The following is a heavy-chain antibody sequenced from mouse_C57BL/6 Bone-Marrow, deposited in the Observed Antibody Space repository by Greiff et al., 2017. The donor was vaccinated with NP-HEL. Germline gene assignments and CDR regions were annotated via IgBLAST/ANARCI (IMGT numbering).Heavy chain of an antibody. V-gene: IGHV10-1*01. Sequence: EVHLVESGGGLVQPKGSLKLSCAASGFSFNTYAMNWVRQAPGKGLEWVARIRSKSNNYETYHADSVKDRFTISRDDSESMLYLQMNNVKTEDSAMYYCVRPDFTMVFACWGQGTLVTVAT. CDR1: GFSFNTYA. D-gene: IGHD2-3*01. CDR2: IRSKSNNYET. J-gene: IGHJ3*01. CDR3: VRPDFTMVFAC.